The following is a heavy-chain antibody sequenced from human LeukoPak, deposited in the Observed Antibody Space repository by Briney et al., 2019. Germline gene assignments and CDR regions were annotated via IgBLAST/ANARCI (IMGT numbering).Heavy chain of an antibody. J-gene: IGHJ3*02. D-gene: IGHD2-15*01. Sequence: PSETLSLTCTVSGGSISSGDYYWSWIRQPPGKGLEWIGYIYYSGSTYYNPSLKSRVTISVDTSKNQFSLKLSSVTAADTAVYYCARRHRYCPACIYAFDIWGQGTMVTVSS. CDR2: IYYSGST. CDR1: GGSISSGDYY. CDR3: ARRHRYCPACIYAFDI. V-gene: IGHV4-30-4*01.